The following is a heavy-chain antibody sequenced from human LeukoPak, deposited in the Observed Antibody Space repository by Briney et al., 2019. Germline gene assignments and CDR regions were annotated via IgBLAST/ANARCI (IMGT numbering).Heavy chain of an antibody. J-gene: IGHJ5*02. D-gene: IGHD3-16*01. CDR3: ARGVMVNWFDP. CDR2: ISSSGSTI. Sequence: GGPLRLSCAASGFTFSDYYMSLIPQAPGKGLEWVSYISSSGSTIYYADSVKGRFTISRDNAKNSLYLQRNSLRAEDTAVYYCARGVMVNWFDPWGQGTLVTVSS. V-gene: IGHV3-11*01. CDR1: GFTFSDYY.